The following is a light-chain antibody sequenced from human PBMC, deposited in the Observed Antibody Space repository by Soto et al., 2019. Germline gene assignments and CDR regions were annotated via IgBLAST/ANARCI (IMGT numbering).Light chain of an antibody. CDR2: VNSDGSH. Sequence: QTVVTQSPSASASLGASVKLTCTLNSGHSNYAIAWHQQQPEKGPRYLLRVNSDGSHSKGDGIPDRFSGSSSGAERYLTISSLQSEDEADYYCQTWNTATNWVFGGGTKLTVL. CDR1: SGHSNYA. CDR3: QTWNTATNWV. V-gene: IGLV4-69*01. J-gene: IGLJ3*02.